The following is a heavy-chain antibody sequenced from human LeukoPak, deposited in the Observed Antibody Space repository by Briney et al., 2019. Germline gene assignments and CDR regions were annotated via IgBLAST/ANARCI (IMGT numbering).Heavy chain of an antibody. Sequence: GGSPRLSCAASGISFSNYWMSWVRQAPGKGLEWVANIKEDGSEKNYVDSVKGRFTISRDNAKNSLYLQMNSLRAEDTAVYYCARKDSSPRTFDYWGQGTLVTVSS. D-gene: IGHD3-22*01. V-gene: IGHV3-7*01. CDR1: GISFSNYW. CDR2: IKEDGSEK. CDR3: ARKDSSPRTFDY. J-gene: IGHJ4*02.